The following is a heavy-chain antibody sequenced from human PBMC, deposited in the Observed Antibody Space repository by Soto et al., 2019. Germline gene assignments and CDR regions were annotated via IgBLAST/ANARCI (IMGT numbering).Heavy chain of an antibody. Sequence: GGSLRLSCSASGFTFSSYAMHWVRQAPGKGLEYVSAISSNGGSTYYADSVKGRFTISRDNSKNTLYLQMSSLRAEDTAVYYCVKLSIAAAGRGNYYYGMDVWGQGTTVTVSS. CDR2: ISSNGGST. CDR3: VKLSIAAAGRGNYYYGMDV. J-gene: IGHJ6*02. CDR1: GFTFSSYA. V-gene: IGHV3-64D*08. D-gene: IGHD6-13*01.